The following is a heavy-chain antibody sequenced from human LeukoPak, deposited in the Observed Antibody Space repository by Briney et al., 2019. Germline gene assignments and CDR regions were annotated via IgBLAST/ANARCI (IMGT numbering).Heavy chain of an antibody. J-gene: IGHJ4*02. CDR3: AKVMGATTGEAPDY. D-gene: IGHD1-26*01. Sequence: GGTLRLSCAASGFTFSNYGMSWVRQAPGKGLEWVSYISSSSSTIYYADSVKGRFTISRDNAKNSLYLQMNSLRAEDTAVYYCAKVMGATTGEAPDYWGQGTLVTVSS. V-gene: IGHV3-48*01. CDR1: GFTFSNYG. CDR2: ISSSSSTI.